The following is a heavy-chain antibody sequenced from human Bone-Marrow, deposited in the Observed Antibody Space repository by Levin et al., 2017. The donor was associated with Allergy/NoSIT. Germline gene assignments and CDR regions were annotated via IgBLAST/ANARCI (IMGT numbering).Heavy chain of an antibody. CDR3: ARGGMFYHDSSGYPFDD. V-gene: IGHV4-30-4*01. CDR2: IYYLGHT. D-gene: IGHD3-22*01. J-gene: IGHJ4*02. CDR1: GGSIGSSDYY. Sequence: SETLSLTCTVSGGSIGSSDYYWSWIRQTPGKGLEWIGCIYYLGHTYYNRSLKSRVTISMDTSQNQLSLKLRSVTAADTAVYYCARGGMFYHDSSGYPFDDWGQGTQVTVSS.